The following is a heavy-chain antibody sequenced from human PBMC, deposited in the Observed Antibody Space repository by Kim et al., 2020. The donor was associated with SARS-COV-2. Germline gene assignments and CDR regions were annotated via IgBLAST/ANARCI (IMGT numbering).Heavy chain of an antibody. CDR2: MNPNSGNT. CDR3: ARVDLSMYGGPQSFDY. D-gene: IGHD5-12*01. CDR1: GYTFTSYD. Sequence: ASVKVSCKASGYTFTSYDINWVRQATGQGLEWMGWMNPNSGNTGYAQKFQGRVTMTRNTSISTAYMELSSLRSEDTAVYYCARVDLSMYGGPQSFDYWGQGTLVTVSS. J-gene: IGHJ4*02. V-gene: IGHV1-8*01.